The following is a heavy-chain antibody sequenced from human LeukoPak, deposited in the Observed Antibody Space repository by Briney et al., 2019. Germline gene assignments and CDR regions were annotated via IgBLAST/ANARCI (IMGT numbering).Heavy chain of an antibody. V-gene: IGHV3-48*02. CDR2: ISSSSSTI. CDR3: ARGPKGFPH. D-gene: IGHD2/OR15-2a*01. Sequence: PGGSLRLSCAASGFTFSSYSMNWVRQAPGKGLEWVSYISSSSSTIYYADSVKGRFTISRDNAKNSLYLQMNSLRDKDTAVYYCARGPKGFPHWGQGTLVTVSS. J-gene: IGHJ4*02. CDR1: GFTFSSYS.